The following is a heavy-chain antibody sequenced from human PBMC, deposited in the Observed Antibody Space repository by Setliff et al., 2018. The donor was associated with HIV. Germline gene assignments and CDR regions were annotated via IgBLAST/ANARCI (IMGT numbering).Heavy chain of an antibody. D-gene: IGHD3-3*01. CDR3: ARAPTLFGVEYYYYFGMDV. J-gene: IGHJ6*02. CDR2: INPHSGDT. CDR1: GYTFTGYY. V-gene: IGHV1-2*02. Sequence: GASVKVSCKASGYTFTGYYMHWVRQAPGQGLEWMGWINPHSGDTNCAQKFQDRVTMTRDTSVNIAYMQLSRLRSDDTAVYYCARAPTLFGVEYYYYFGMDVWGQGTTVTVSS.